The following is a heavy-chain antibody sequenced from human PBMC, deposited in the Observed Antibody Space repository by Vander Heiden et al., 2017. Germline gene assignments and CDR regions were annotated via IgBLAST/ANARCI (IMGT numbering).Heavy chain of an antibody. J-gene: IGHJ5*02. Sequence: QVQLQESGPGLVKPSQTLSLTCTVSGGPISSGGYYWSWIRQHPGKGLEWIGYIYYSGSTYYNPSLKSRVTISVDTSKNQFSLKLSSVTAADTAVYYCAREHIVVVVAATPYNWFDPWGQGTLVTVSS. V-gene: IGHV4-31*03. CDR1: GGPISSGGYY. CDR3: AREHIVVVVAATPYNWFDP. D-gene: IGHD2-15*01. CDR2: IYYSGST.